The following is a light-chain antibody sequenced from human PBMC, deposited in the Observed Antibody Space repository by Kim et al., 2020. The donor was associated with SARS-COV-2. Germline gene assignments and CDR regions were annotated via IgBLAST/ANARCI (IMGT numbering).Light chain of an antibody. J-gene: IGLJ2*01. CDR3: SSYTSSSTVI. V-gene: IGLV2-14*03. CDR2: DVS. Sequence: GQSITISCSGTSSDVGGYNYVSWYQQHPGKAPKFMIYDVSSRPSGVSNRFSGSKSGNTASLTISGLQAEDEADYYCSSYTSSSTVIFGGGTQLTVL. CDR1: SSDVGGYNY.